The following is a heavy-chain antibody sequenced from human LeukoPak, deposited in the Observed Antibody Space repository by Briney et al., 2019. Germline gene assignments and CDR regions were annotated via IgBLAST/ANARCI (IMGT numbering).Heavy chain of an antibody. CDR3: AKRRGYSYGYSDY. CDR2: ISGSGGST. Sequence: GGSLRLSCAASGFTFSSYAMSWVRQAPGKGLEWVSAISGSGGSTYYADSAKGRFTISRDNSKNTLYLQMNSLRAEDTAVYYCAKRRGYSYGYSDYWGQGTLVTVSS. J-gene: IGHJ4*02. D-gene: IGHD5-18*01. V-gene: IGHV3-23*01. CDR1: GFTFSSYA.